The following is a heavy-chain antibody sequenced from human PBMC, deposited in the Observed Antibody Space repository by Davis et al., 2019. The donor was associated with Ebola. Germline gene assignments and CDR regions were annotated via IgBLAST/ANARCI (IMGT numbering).Heavy chain of an antibody. D-gene: IGHD1/OR15-1a*01. CDR2: IYSGGST. CDR3: ARAQAGNNFLGFDP. V-gene: IGHV3-53*01. CDR1: GFTFSTYS. J-gene: IGHJ5*02. Sequence: GGSLRLSCAASGFTFSTYSMSWVRQAPGKGLEWVSVIYSGGSTYYADSVKGRFTISRDNSKNTLYLQMNSLRAEDTAVYYCARAQAGNNFLGFDPWGQGTLVTVSS.